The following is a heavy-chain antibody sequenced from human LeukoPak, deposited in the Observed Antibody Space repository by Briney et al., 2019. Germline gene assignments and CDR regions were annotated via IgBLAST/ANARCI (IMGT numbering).Heavy chain of an antibody. V-gene: IGHV4-38-2*01. J-gene: IGHJ5*02. D-gene: IGHD2-15*01. CDR2: IIHSGSS. CDR3: ARAGWKNCSGGSCPGALNWFDP. Sequence: SETLSLTCAVSGYSISSGYYWGWIRQPPGKGLEWIGSIIHSGSSYYNPSLKSRVTISVDTSKNQFSLNLSSVTAADTAVYYCARAGWKNCSGGSCPGALNWFDPWGQGTLVTVSS. CDR1: GYSISSGYY.